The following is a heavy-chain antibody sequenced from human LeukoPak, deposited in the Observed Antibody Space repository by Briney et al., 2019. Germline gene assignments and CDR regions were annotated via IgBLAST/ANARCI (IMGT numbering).Heavy chain of an antibody. V-gene: IGHV3-74*01. CDR3: ARGATYAYYFDY. CDR2: INGDGSRT. CDR1: GFTFSRYS. D-gene: IGHD4-17*01. J-gene: IGHJ4*02. Sequence: PGGSLRLSCAASGFTFSRYSMNWVRQAPGKGLVWVSRINGDGSRTNYADSVEGRFTISRDSAKNTVYLQMNSLRAEDTAVYYCARGATYAYYFDYWGQGILVTVSS.